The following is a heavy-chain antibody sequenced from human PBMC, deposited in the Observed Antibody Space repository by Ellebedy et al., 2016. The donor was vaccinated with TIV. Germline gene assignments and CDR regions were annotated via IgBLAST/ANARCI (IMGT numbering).Heavy chain of an antibody. Sequence: ASVKVSCKASGYTFTAYYMHWVRQAPGQGLEWMGWINPDSVTTNFAQKFQGRVTITRDTSVNTAYMELSRLESDDTAVYYCARVRRGSSGMDVWGQGTTVTVS. CDR3: ARVRRGSSGMDV. CDR2: INPDSVTT. V-gene: IGHV1-2*02. CDR1: GYTFTAYY. J-gene: IGHJ6*02. D-gene: IGHD6-13*01.